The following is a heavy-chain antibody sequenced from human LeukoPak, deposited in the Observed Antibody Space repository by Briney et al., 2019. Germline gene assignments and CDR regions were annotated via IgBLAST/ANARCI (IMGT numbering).Heavy chain of an antibody. CDR1: GYTFTSYA. CDR2: INAGNGNT. Sequence: ASVKVSCKASGYTFTSYAMHWVRQAPGQRLEWMGWINAGNGNTKYSQKFQGRVTITRDTSASTAYMELSSLRSEDTAVYYCASYYYDSSGYSLSAFDIWGQGIMVTVSS. V-gene: IGHV1-3*01. D-gene: IGHD3-22*01. CDR3: ASYYYDSSGYSLSAFDI. J-gene: IGHJ3*02.